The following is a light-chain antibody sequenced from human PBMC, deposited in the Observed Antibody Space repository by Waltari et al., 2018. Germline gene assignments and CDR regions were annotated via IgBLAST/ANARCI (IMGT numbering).Light chain of an antibody. Sequence: DIQMTQSPSTLSASVGDIVTITCRASQSISSWLAWYQQKPGKAPKVLIYDASSLESGVPSRFSGSGSGTEFTLTISSLQPDDFATYYCQQYTTYSGTFGQGTKVEIK. J-gene: IGKJ1*01. CDR1: QSISSW. V-gene: IGKV1-5*01. CDR2: DAS. CDR3: QQYTTYSGT.